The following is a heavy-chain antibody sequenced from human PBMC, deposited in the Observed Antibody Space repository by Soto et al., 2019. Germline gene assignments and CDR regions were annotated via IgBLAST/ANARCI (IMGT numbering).Heavy chain of an antibody. CDR1: GYTFTSYA. V-gene: IGHV1-3*01. J-gene: IGHJ5*02. CDR2: INAGNGNT. D-gene: IGHD6-13*01. Sequence: GASVKVSCKASGYTFTSYAMHWVRQAPGQRLEWMGWINAGNGNTKYSQKFQGRVTITRDTSASTAYMELSSLRSEDTAVYYCARDFEPVPGIAALGVDPWGQGTLVTVSS. CDR3: ARDFEPVPGIAALGVDP.